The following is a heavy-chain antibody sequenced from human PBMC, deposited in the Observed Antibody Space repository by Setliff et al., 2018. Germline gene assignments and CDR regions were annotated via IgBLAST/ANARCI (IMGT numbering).Heavy chain of an antibody. D-gene: IGHD3-22*01. J-gene: IGHJ4*02. CDR1: GFTFSSYA. CDR3: AVFDITMTADYS. CDR2: IRSKSDGGTT. Sequence: KSGGSLRLSCAASGFTFSSYAITWVRQAPGKGLEWVARIRSKSDGGTTDYAAPVRGRFTISRDDLRNNVYLQMSSLRTEDTAMYYCAVFDITMTADYSWGQGTLVTVSS. V-gene: IGHV3-15*01.